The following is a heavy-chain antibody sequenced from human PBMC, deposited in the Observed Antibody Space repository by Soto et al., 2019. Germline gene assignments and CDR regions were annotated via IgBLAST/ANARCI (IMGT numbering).Heavy chain of an antibody. CDR1: GESFSDYY. J-gene: IGHJ5*02. D-gene: IGHD6-13*01. V-gene: IGHV4-34*01. Sequence: PSGNPVLTCAVYGESFSDYYWTWIRQPPGKGLEWIGEIHHRGNTNYDPSLKSRVTISVDTSKNQFSLKLNFVNAAETAFYYCAGTRQQLIRWGAGVWWLDPWAQGTLPTVS. CDR3: AGTRQQLIRWGAGVWWLDP. CDR2: IHHRGNT.